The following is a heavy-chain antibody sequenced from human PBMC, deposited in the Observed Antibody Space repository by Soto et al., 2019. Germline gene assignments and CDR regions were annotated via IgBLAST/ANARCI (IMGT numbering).Heavy chain of an antibody. J-gene: IGHJ5*02. CDR3: ARSPGPPYCSSTSCLGRFDP. D-gene: IGHD2-2*01. V-gene: IGHV1-69*13. Sequence: ASVKVSCKAPGGTFSSYAISWVRQAPGQGLEWMGGIIPIFGTANYAQKFQGRVTITADESTSTAYMELSSLRSEDTAVYYCARSPGPPYCSSTSCLGRFDPWGQGTLVTVSS. CDR1: GGTFSSYA. CDR2: IIPIFGTA.